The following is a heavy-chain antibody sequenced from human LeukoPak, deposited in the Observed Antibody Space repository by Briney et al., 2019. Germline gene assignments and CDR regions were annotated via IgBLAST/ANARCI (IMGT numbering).Heavy chain of an antibody. CDR1: GFTFSSYW. CDR2: IKQDGSEK. Sequence: GGSLRLSCAASGFTFSSYWMSWVRQAPGKGLEWVANIKQDGSEKYYVDSVKGRFTISRDNAKNSLYLQMNSLRAEDTAVYYCASAVRPLYDSSGYYPLWGQGTLVTVSS. J-gene: IGHJ4*02. CDR3: ASAVRPLYDSSGYYPL. D-gene: IGHD3-22*01. V-gene: IGHV3-7*01.